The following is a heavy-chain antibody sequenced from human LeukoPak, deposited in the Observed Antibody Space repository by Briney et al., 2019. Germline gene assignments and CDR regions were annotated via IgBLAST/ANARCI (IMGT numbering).Heavy chain of an antibody. CDR3: AKSVPAAAGYDY. D-gene: IGHD6-13*01. Sequence: GGSLRLSCAASGFTFSSYWMHWVRQAPGKGLVWVSRINSDGSSTSYADSVKGRFTISRDNAKNTLYLQMNSLRAEDTAVYYCAKSVPAAAGYDYWGQGTLVTVSS. CDR1: GFTFSSYW. J-gene: IGHJ4*02. V-gene: IGHV3-74*01. CDR2: INSDGSST.